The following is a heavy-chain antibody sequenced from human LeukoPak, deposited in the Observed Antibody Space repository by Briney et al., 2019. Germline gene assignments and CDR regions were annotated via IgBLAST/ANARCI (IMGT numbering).Heavy chain of an antibody. V-gene: IGHV3-30*04. D-gene: IGHD1/OR15-1a*01. CDR3: ARRGEQYYYYYMDV. Sequence: GGSLRLSCAASGFTFSSYAMHWVRQAPGKGLEWVAVISYDGSNKYYADSVKGRFTISRDNSKNTLYLQMNSLRAEDTAVYYCARRGEQYYYYYMDVWGKGTTVTISS. CDR2: ISYDGSNK. CDR1: GFTFSSYA. J-gene: IGHJ6*03.